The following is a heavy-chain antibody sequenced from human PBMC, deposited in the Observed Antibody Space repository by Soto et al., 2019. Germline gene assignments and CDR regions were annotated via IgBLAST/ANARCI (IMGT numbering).Heavy chain of an antibody. Sequence: SETLSLTCTVSGGSISSGDYYWSWIRQPPGKGLEWIGYIYYSGSTYYNPSLKSRVTISVDTSKNQFSLKLSSVTAADTAVYCCARVRTVTTIRFYYYYGMDVWGQGTTVTVSS. CDR1: GGSISSGDYY. J-gene: IGHJ6*02. CDR3: ARVRTVTTIRFYYYYGMDV. V-gene: IGHV4-30-4*01. D-gene: IGHD4-4*01. CDR2: IYYSGST.